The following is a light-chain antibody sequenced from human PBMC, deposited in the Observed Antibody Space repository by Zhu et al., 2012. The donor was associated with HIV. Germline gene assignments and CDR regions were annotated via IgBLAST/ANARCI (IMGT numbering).Light chain of an antibody. J-gene: IGKJ4*01. CDR2: AAS. CDR1: QGISNY. CDR3: QHLTIYPT. V-gene: IGKV1-9*01. Sequence: DIQLTQSPSFLSASVGDRVTITCRASQGISNYLAWYHQKPGKAPKLLIYAASILQSGVPSRFSGSGSGTEFTLTISSLQPEDFATYYCQHLTIYPTFGRGSKVEIK.